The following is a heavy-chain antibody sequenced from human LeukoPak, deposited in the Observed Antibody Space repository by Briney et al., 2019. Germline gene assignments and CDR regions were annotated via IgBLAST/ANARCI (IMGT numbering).Heavy chain of an antibody. V-gene: IGHV3-30-3*01. CDR1: EFTFRSYA. CDR3: AKDRYSYAFEYSDS. CDR2: ISYDGTIK. Sequence: GGSLRLSCVASEFTFRSYAMYWIHQAPGKGLEWLAFISYDGTIKYFADSVKGRFTVSRDNSKNTLSLQVSSLRTEDTAVYYCAKDRYSYAFEYSDSWGQGTLVTVSS. D-gene: IGHD5-18*01. J-gene: IGHJ4*02.